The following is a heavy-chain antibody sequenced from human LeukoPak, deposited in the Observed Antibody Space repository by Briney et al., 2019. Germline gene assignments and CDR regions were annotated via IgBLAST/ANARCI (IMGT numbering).Heavy chain of an antibody. CDR2: IIPIFGTA. V-gene: IGHV1-69*13. CDR3: ARAFYDFWSGYQADMHYFDY. CDR1: GGTFSSYA. D-gene: IGHD3-3*01. Sequence: ASVKVSCKASGGTFSSYAISWVRQAPGQGLEWMGRIIPIFGTANYAQKFQGRVTITADESTSTAYMELSSLRSEDTAVYYCARAFYDFWSGYQADMHYFDYWGQGTLVTVSS. J-gene: IGHJ4*02.